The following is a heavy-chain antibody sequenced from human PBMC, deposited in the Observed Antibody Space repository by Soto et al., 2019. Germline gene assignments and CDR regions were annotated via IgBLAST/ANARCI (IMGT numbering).Heavy chain of an antibody. CDR1: GLTVSSTY. CDR3: AGETRGGLSPKIDY. CDR2: FYTGGAT. J-gene: IGHJ4*02. D-gene: IGHD3-16*01. V-gene: IGHV3-66*01. Sequence: GGSLRLSCAGYGLTVSSTYMSWVRQAPGKGLEWVSIFYTGGATYYADSVKGRFTISRDNSRNTLYLEMNSLRAEDTAVYYCAGETRGGLSPKIDYWGQGTLVTVSS.